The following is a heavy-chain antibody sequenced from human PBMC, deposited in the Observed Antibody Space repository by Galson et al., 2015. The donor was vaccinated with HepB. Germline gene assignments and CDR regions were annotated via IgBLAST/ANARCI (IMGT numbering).Heavy chain of an antibody. CDR3: ARGVIPITMRGCFQD. Sequence: SLRLSCAASGFTFSNYNMNWVRQAPGKGLEWVSYISSSSGTIHYADSVKGRFTISKDNANNSLYLQMNSLRDEDTAVYYCARGVIPITMRGCFQDWGQGTLVTVSS. CDR1: GFTFSNYN. J-gene: IGHJ1*01. CDR2: ISSSSGTI. D-gene: IGHD3-22*01. V-gene: IGHV3-48*02.